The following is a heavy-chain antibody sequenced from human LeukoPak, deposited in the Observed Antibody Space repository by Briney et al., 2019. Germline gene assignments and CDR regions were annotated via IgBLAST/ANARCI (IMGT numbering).Heavy chain of an antibody. J-gene: IGHJ4*02. D-gene: IGHD1-14*01. CDR3: TRDRSRAEDD. Sequence: GGSLRLSFAASGFTFSGHWMSWVRQAPGKGLEWVANINQGGSDKYYVDSVKGRFTISRDNANNLLYLQMNSLRGEDTAVYYCTRDRSRAEDDWGQGTLVTVSS. CDR1: GFTFSGHW. CDR2: INQGGSDK. V-gene: IGHV3-7*01.